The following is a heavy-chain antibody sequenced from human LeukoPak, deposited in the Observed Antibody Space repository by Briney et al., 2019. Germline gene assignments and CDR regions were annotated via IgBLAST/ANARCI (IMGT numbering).Heavy chain of an antibody. CDR2: INPNSGGT. V-gene: IGHV1-2*02. J-gene: IGHJ4*02. D-gene: IGHD3-10*01. Sequence: ASVKVSCKASGYTFTGYYIHWVRQAPGQGLEWMGWINPNSGGTNYAQKFQGRVTMTRDTSINTAYMELSRLRSDDTAVYYCARGNLWFGEEDYWGQGTLVTVSS. CDR3: ARGNLWFGEEDY. CDR1: GYTFTGYY.